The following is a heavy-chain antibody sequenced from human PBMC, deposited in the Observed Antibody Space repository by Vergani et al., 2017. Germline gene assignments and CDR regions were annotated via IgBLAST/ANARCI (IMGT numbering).Heavy chain of an antibody. J-gene: IGHJ6*02. CDR1: GGFVSSDSYY. CDR3: ASDTQSHYYHGMDV. D-gene: IGHD5-18*01. Sequence: QVQLQESGPGLVKPSETLSLTCTISGGFVSSDSYYWNWVRQPAGKGLEWIGYIYYSGSTNYNPSLKSRVTISIDTSKNQFSLKPSSVTAADTAVYYCASDTQSHYYHGMDVWGQGTTVTVAS. V-gene: IGHV4-61*10. CDR2: IYYSGST.